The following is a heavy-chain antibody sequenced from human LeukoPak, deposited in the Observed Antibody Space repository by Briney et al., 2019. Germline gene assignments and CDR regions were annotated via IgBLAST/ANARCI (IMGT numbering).Heavy chain of an antibody. J-gene: IGHJ6*03. Sequence: GGSLRLSCAASGFAFDDYGMSWVRQAPGKGLEWVSGINWNGGSTGYADSVKGRFTISRDNSKNTLYLQMNSLRAEDTAVYYCAKYRDDIVVVPVGYMDVWGKGTTVTISS. CDR1: GFAFDDYG. V-gene: IGHV3-20*04. CDR2: INWNGGST. CDR3: AKYRDDIVVVPVGYMDV. D-gene: IGHD2-2*01.